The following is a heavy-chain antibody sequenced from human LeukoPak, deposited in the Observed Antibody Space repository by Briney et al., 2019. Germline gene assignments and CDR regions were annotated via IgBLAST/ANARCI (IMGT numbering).Heavy chain of an antibody. D-gene: IGHD4-17*01. J-gene: IGHJ3*02. CDR1: GFTFSDFY. CDR2: ISSSGTTI. CDR3: ASRRTVTSTDFHAFDI. V-gene: IGHV3-11*01. Sequence: GGSLRLSCAPSGFTFSDFYMSWIRQAPGKGLEWLSYISSSGTTIYYAASVKGRFTISRDNAKNSLYLQMNSLRVEDTAVYYCASRRTVTSTDFHAFDIWGQGTVVTVSS.